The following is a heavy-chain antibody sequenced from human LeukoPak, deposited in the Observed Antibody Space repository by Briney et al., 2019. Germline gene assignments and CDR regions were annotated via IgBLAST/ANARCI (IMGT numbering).Heavy chain of an antibody. V-gene: IGHV3-23*01. D-gene: IGHD3-9*01. CDR1: GFAFSSYA. J-gene: IGHJ4*02. Sequence: GSLRISCAASGFAFSSYAMGWVRQGPGEGLEGVFAINCSGGSTYYADSVKGRFTISRDNSKNTLYLQMNSLRAEDTAVYYCAKVGDYDILTGYSYYFDYWGQGTLVTVSS. CDR2: INCSGGST. CDR3: AKVGDYDILTGYSYYFDY.